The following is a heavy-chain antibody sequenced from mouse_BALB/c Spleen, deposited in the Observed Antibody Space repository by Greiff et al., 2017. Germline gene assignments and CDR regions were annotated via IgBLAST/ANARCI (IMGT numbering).Heavy chain of an antibody. J-gene: IGHJ2*01. CDR2: ISSGSSTI. D-gene: IGHD2-14*01. CDR1: GFTFSSFG. V-gene: IGHV5-17*02. Sequence: EVKLQESGGGLVQPGGSRKLSCAASGFTFSSFGMHWVRQAPEKGLEWVAYISSGSSTIYYADTVKGRFTISRDNPKNTLFLQMTSLRSEDTAMYYCAREGYDGGGDYFDYWGQGTTLTVSS. CDR3: AREGYDGGGDYFDY.